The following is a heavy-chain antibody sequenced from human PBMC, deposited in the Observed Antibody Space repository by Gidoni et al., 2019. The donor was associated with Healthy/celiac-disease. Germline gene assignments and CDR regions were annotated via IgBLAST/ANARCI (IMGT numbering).Heavy chain of an antibody. V-gene: IGHV1-46*01. J-gene: IGHJ4*02. CDR2: INPRGGST. D-gene: IGHD2-15*01. CDR3: ARDCSGGSFYSWDY. CDR1: RSTFTSYD. Sequence: QVQLVQSGAEVTKPGASVKVSCKASRSTFTSYDMHWVRQAPGHGLEWMGIINPRGGSTSYAQKFQGRVTMTRDTSTSTVYMELSSLRSEDTAVYYCARDCSGGSFYSWDYWGQGTLVTVSS.